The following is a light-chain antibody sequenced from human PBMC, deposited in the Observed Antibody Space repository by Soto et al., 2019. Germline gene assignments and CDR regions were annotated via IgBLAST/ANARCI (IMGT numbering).Light chain of an antibody. V-gene: IGKV1-5*01. CDR2: DAS. CDR1: QSVSSW. CDR3: HQYNSYSPT. J-gene: IGKJ2*01. Sequence: DIQMTQSPSTLSASVGDRVTITCRASQSVSSWLAWYQQRPGKAPKLLIYDASSLESGVPSRFSGSGSGTECTLTISSLQPDDFATYYCHQYNSYSPTYGQGTQLEIK.